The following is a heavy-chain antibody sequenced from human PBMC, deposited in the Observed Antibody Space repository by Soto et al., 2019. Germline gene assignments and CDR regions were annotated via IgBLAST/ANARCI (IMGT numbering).Heavy chain of an antibody. CDR3: ARDGGQLWFRHIENKYYYYYGMDV. Sequence: QVQLVQSGAEVKKPGSSVKVSCKASGGTFSSYAISWVRQAPGQGLEWMGGIIPIFGTANYAQKFQGRVTITADESTSTAYMELSSLRSEDTAVYYCARDGGQLWFRHIENKYYYYYGMDVWGQGTTVTVSS. CDR2: IIPIFGTA. J-gene: IGHJ6*02. V-gene: IGHV1-69*12. CDR1: GGTFSSYA. D-gene: IGHD5-18*01.